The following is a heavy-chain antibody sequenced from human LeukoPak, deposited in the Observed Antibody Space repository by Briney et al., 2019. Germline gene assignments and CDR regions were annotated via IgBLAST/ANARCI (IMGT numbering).Heavy chain of an antibody. CDR3: ARVRAAAGIYYSDY. Sequence: ASVKVSCKASGYTFTSYGISWVRQAPGQGLEWMGWISPHNGDTNYVQNLRGRVTMTTDTSTSTAYMELRSLRCDDTAVYYCARVRAAAGIYYSDYGGQGTLVTVSS. D-gene: IGHD6-13*01. CDR2: ISPHNGDT. V-gene: IGHV1-18*01. J-gene: IGHJ4*02. CDR1: GYTFTSYG.